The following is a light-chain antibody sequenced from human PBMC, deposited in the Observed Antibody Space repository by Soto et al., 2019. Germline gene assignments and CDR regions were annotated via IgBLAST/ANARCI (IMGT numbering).Light chain of an antibody. Sequence: EIVLTQSPGTLSLSPGERATLTCRASQSVSSSYLGWYQQKLGQAPRLLIYGASSRATGISDRFSGSGSGTDFTLTISRLEPEDFAVYYCQQYGSSPQTFGQGTKVDIK. CDR1: QSVSSSY. CDR2: GAS. V-gene: IGKV3-20*01. CDR3: QQYGSSPQT. J-gene: IGKJ1*01.